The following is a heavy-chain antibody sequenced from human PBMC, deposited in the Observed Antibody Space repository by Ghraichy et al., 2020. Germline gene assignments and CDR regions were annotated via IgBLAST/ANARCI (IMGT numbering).Heavy chain of an antibody. Sequence: GESLRLSCAASGFTFSSYSMNWVRQAPGKGLEWVSYISSSSSTIYYADSVKGRFTISRDNAKNSLYLQMNSLRDEDTAVYYCARVTQLSVYYYYYGMDVWGQGTTVTVSS. V-gene: IGHV3-48*02. CDR1: GFTFSSYS. D-gene: IGHD5-18*01. CDR2: ISSSSSTI. CDR3: ARVTQLSVYYYYYGMDV. J-gene: IGHJ6*02.